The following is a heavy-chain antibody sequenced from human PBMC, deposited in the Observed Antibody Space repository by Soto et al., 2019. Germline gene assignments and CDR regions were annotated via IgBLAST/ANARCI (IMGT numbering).Heavy chain of an antibody. CDR3: AKGIVATTGWLDP. D-gene: IGHD1-1*01. CDR2: ISSDGSDK. J-gene: IGHJ5*02. Sequence: GGSLRLSCAASGFTFSAYAMHWVRQAPGKGLEWVTVISSDGSDKYYADSVKGRFTISRDNSKNTLYLQMTSLRPEDTAVYFCAKGIVATTGWLDPSGQGTLVTVSS. V-gene: IGHV3-30*18. CDR1: GFTFSAYA.